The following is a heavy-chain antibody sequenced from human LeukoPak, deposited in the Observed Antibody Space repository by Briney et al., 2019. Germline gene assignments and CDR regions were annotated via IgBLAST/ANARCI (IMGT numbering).Heavy chain of an antibody. V-gene: IGHV3-23*01. CDR3: ARTNSIVGATRPFGY. CDR2: ISGSGGST. Sequence: GGSLRLSCAASGFTFSSYAMSWVRQAPGKGLEWVSAISGSGGSTYYADSVKGRFTISRDNSKNTLYLQMNSLRAEDTAVYYCARTNSIVGATRPFGYWGQGTLVTVSS. CDR1: GFTFSSYA. D-gene: IGHD1-26*01. J-gene: IGHJ4*02.